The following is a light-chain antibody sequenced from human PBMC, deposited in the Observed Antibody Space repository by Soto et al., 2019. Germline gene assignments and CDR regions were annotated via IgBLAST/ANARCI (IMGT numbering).Light chain of an antibody. J-gene: IGKJ1*01. CDR2: GAS. V-gene: IGKV3-20*01. Sequence: VLTQSPGTLSLSPGERATLSCRASQTVTSNFLAWYQEKPGQAPRLLIYGASSRATGIPDRFSGSGSGTDFTLTISRLEPEDFALYFCQQYASSPLTFGQGTKVDIK. CDR1: QTVTSNF. CDR3: QQYASSPLT.